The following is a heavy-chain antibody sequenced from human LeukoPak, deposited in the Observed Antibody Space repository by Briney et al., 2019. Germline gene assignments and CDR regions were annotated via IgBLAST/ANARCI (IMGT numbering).Heavy chain of an antibody. J-gene: IGHJ4*02. D-gene: IGHD3-9*01. CDR2: IIPVFGTA. CDR3: ARGGVLRYFDGLLYLDY. CDR1: GGTFNNYA. V-gene: IGHV1-69*13. Sequence: ASVKVSCKASGGTFNNYAFSWVRQAPGQGLEWMGGIIPVFGTANYAQKFQGRVTITADESTSTSYMELSSLRSEDTAVYYCARGGVLRYFDGLLYLDYWGQGTLVTVSS.